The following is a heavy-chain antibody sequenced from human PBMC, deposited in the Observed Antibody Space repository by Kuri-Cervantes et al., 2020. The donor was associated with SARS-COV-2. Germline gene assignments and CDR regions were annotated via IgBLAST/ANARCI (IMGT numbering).Heavy chain of an antibody. CDR1: GGSFSGYY. V-gene: IGHV4-34*01. J-gene: IGHJ4*02. Sequence: ESLKISCTVYGGSFSGYYWSWIRQPPGKGLEWIGEINHSGSTNYNPSLKSRVTISVDTSMNQFSLKLSSVTAADTAVYYCARLGHYYDSSGYYYAFDYWGQGTLVTVSS. CDR3: ARLGHYYDSSGYYYAFDY. CDR2: INHSGST. D-gene: IGHD3-22*01.